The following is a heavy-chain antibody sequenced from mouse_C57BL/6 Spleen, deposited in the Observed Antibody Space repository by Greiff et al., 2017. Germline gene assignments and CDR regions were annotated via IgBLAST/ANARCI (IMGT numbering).Heavy chain of an antibody. V-gene: IGHV1-15*01. D-gene: IGHD2-1*01. Sequence: QVQLQQSGAELVRPGASVTLSCKASGYTFTDYEMHWVKQTPVHGLEWIGAIDPETGGTAYNQKFKGKAILTADKSSSTAYMELRSLTSEDSAVYYCTRCGNCLYYFDYWGQGTTLTVSS. CDR2: IDPETGGT. J-gene: IGHJ2*01. CDR3: TRCGNCLYYFDY. CDR1: GYTFTDYE.